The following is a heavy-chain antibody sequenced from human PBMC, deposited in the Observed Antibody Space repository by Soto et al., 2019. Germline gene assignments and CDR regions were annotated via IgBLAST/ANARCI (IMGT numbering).Heavy chain of an antibody. CDR3: ARSGYNWNDGARGYFDY. J-gene: IGHJ4*02. CDR2: ISSSGRTI. CDR1: GFTFSSYE. V-gene: IGHV3-48*03. D-gene: IGHD1-20*01. Sequence: LRLSCAASGFTFSSYEMNWVRQAPGKGLEWVSYISSSGRTIYYADSVKGRFTISRDNAKNSLYLQMNSLRAEDTAVYYCARSGYNWNDGARGYFDYWGQGTLVTVSS.